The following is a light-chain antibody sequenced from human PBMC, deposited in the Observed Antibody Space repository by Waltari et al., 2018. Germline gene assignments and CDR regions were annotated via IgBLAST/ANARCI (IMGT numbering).Light chain of an antibody. CDR2: YVS. V-gene: IGLV2-14*03. CDR1: SSDIGYSNY. J-gene: IGLJ1*01. CDR3: SSYTTSTTLV. Sequence: QSALTQPASVSGSPGQSITISCTGTSSDIGYSNYVSWYQQHPNKAPKLMIYYVSNQPSGVSNRFSGSKSGNTASLTISGLQAEDEADYYCSSYTTSTTLVFGTGTKVSVL.